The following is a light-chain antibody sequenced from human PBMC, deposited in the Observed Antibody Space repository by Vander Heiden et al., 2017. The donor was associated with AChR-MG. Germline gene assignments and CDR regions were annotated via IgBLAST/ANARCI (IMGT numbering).Light chain of an antibody. CDR3: QVWDRSTHQYV. J-gene: IGLJ1*01. CDR1: NLGSKG. Sequence: SSALTQPPSVSVAPGKTARITCGGDNLGSKGVHWYQQKAGQAPVLVIFYDSDRPSGIPERFSGSSSGNTATLTISRVEAGDEADYYCQVWDRSTHQYVFGTGTRVTVL. V-gene: IGLV3-21*04. CDR2: YDS.